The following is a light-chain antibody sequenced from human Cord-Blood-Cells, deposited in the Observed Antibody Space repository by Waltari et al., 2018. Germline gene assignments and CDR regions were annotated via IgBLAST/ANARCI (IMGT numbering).Light chain of an antibody. Sequence: QSALTQPASVPGSPGQSLTISCTGTSSDVGGYKYVFWYQQHTGKAPKLRIYDFSNRPSGVSNRFSGSKSGNTASLTISGLQAEDEADYYCSSYTSSSTFYVFGTGTKVTVL. CDR2: DFS. CDR1: SSDVGGYKY. V-gene: IGLV2-14*01. CDR3: SSYTSSSTFYV. J-gene: IGLJ1*01.